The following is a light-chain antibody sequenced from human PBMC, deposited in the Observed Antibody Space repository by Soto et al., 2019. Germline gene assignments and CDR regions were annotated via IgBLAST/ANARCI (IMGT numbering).Light chain of an antibody. CDR3: QQYGSSPWT. CDR1: QSVSSTY. J-gene: IGKJ1*01. Sequence: EIVLTQSPGTLSLSPGERATLSCRASQSVSSTYLAWYQQTPGQAPRLLIYGASRSATGIPDRFSGSVSGTDFTLTISRLEPEDLAVDYCQQYGSSPWTFGQGTKVDIK. V-gene: IGKV3-20*01. CDR2: GAS.